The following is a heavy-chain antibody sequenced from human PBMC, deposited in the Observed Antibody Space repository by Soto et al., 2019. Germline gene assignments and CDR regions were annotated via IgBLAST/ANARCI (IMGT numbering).Heavy chain of an antibody. CDR2: ISGSGGST. D-gene: IGHD3-16*01. J-gene: IGHJ6*03. V-gene: IGHV3-23*01. CDR1: GFTFSSYG. Sequence: GGSLRLSCAASGFTFSSYGMHWVRQAPGKGLEWVAVISGSGGSTYYADSVKGRFTISRDNSKNTLYLQMNSLRAEDTAVYYCAKQGDYYYMDVWGKGTTVTVSS. CDR3: AKQGDYYYMDV.